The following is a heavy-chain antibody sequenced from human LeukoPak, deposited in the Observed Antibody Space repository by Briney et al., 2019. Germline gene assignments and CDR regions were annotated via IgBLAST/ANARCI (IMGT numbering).Heavy chain of an antibody. CDR3: ARDFGAIFSVLYYYYYMDV. V-gene: IGHV1-8*03. CDR1: GYTFPVYQ. Sequence: PSLRLSCKVPGYTFPVYQLNWVRQAPGQGLGWLGWFSPYNVNPNYPPNLQGRVTITRNTSISTVYMEMSSLRSEDTAVYYWARDFGAIFSVLYYYYYMDVWGKGTTVTVSS. J-gene: IGHJ6*03. D-gene: IGHD3-16*01. CDR2: FSPYNVNP.